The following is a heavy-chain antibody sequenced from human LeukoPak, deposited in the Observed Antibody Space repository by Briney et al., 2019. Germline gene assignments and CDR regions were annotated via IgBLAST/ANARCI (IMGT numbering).Heavy chain of an antibody. CDR3: ARGSRFDDY. CDR1: GFTFSSYW. Sequence: PGGSLRLSCAASGFTFSSYWMHWVRRAPGKGLVWVSRINSDGSSSAYADSVKGRFSISRDNAKNTLYLQMNSLRAEDTAVYYCARGSRFDDYWGQGTLVTVSS. CDR2: INSDGSSS. J-gene: IGHJ4*02. V-gene: IGHV3-74*01. D-gene: IGHD3-10*01.